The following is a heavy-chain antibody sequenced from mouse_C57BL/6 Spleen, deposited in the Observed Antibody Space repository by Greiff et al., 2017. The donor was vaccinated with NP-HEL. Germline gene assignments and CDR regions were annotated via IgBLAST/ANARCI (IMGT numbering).Heavy chain of an antibody. CDR2: FYPGSGSI. J-gene: IGHJ1*03. Sequence: VQLQQSGAELVKPGASVKLSCKASGYTFTEYTIHWVKQRSGLGLEWIGWFYPGSGSIKYNEKFKDKATLTADKSSSTVYMELSRLTSEDSAVYFCARHELDYGSRDWYFDVWGTGTTVTVSS. CDR1: GYTFTEYT. CDR3: ARHELDYGSRDWYFDV. V-gene: IGHV1-62-2*01. D-gene: IGHD1-1*01.